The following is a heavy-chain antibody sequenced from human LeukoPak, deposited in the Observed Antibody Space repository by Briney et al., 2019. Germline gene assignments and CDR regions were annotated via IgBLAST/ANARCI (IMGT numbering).Heavy chain of an antibody. CDR2: IYYSGST. CDR3: ARSYSGSWSYHYYYYMDV. D-gene: IGHD6-13*01. J-gene: IGHJ6*03. CDR1: GGSISSYY. V-gene: IGHV4-59*01. Sequence: PPETLSLTCTVSGGSISSYYWSWIRPPPGKGLEWIGYIYYSGSTNYNPPLKSRVTISVYTSKNQFSLERSSVTAADTAVYYCARSYSGSWSYHYYYYMDVWGKGTTVTVSS.